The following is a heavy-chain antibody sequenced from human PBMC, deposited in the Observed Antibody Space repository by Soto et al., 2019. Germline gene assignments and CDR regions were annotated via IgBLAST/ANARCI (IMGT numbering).Heavy chain of an antibody. J-gene: IGHJ4*02. CDR3: ARGARNILLWFGEYWCY. CDR1: GFTFSSYG. D-gene: IGHD3-10*01. Sequence: QVQLVESGGGVVQPGRSLRLSCAASGFTFSSYGMHWVRQAPGKGLEWVAVIWYDGSNKYYADSVKGRFTISRDNSKNTLYLQMNSLRAEDTAVYYCARGARNILLWFGEYWCYWGQGTLVTVSS. V-gene: IGHV3-33*01. CDR2: IWYDGSNK.